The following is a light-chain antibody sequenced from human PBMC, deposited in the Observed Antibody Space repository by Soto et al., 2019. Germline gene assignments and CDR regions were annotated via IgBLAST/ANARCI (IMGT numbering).Light chain of an antibody. V-gene: IGKV3-15*01. Sequence: ERVMTQSPVTLSVTPGTSATLSCRASESGRSDLAWYQQKPCQAPRLLIYGGSLRAADVPDRFSGSGSGTEFTLTISSLQSEDSAVYYCQQYNDWPTITFGHGTRLETK. CDR1: ESGRSD. CDR3: QQYNDWPTIT. CDR2: GGS. J-gene: IGKJ5*01.